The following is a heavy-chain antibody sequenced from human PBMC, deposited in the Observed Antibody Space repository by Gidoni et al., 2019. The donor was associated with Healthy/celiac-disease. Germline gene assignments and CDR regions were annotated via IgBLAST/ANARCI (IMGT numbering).Heavy chain of an antibody. Sequence: QVQLVQSGAEVKKPGASVKVSCKASGYTFTGYYMHWVRQAPGQGLEWMGWINPNSGGTNYAQKFQGRVTMTRDTSISTAYMELSRLRSDDTAVYYCAVLSGYSSGWIYYYYGMDVWGQGTTVTVSS. CDR2: INPNSGGT. CDR1: GYTFTGYY. CDR3: AVLSGYSSGWIYYYYGMDV. J-gene: IGHJ6*02. V-gene: IGHV1-2*02. D-gene: IGHD6-19*01.